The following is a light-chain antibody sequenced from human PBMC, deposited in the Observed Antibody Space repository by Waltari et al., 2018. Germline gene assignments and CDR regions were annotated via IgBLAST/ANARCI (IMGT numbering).Light chain of an antibody. J-gene: IGKJ2*03. CDR2: AAS. CDR3: QHYYDNPYS. V-gene: IGKV1-6*01. CDR1: QNIYSN. Sequence: IQMTQSPSALSASVGDRVTISCRASQNIYSNLAWYQQKPGKAPKLLIYAASSLQSGIPSRFSGSGFGTDFTLTISSLQPEDSAAYYCQHYYDNPYSFGQGTKVEIK.